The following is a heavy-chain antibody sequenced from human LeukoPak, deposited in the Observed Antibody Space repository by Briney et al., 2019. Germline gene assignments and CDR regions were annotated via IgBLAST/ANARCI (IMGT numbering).Heavy chain of an antibody. CDR2: ISYDGSNK. V-gene: IGHV3-30-3*01. CDR3: ARDIADY. J-gene: IGHJ4*02. CDR1: GFTFSSYA. Sequence: PGGSLRLSCAASGFTFSSYAMHWVRQAPGKGLEWVAVISYDGSNKYYADSVKGRFTISRDNSKNTLYLQMNSLRAEDTAVYYCARDIADYWGQGTLVTVSS. D-gene: IGHD3-16*02.